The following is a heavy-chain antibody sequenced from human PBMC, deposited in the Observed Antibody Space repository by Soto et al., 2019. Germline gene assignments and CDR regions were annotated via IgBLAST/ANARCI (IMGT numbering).Heavy chain of an antibody. CDR3: ARGGGGGLFDP. Sequence: QVQLVESGGDLVKPGGSLRLSCATSGFSFSDSYMSWIRQAPGKGLEWISYISPRSTFRDYAESVKGRFTISRDSVKNSRYLQMNNLTAGDTGVYYCARGGGGGLFDPWGQGSLVTVSS. D-gene: IGHD2-21*01. V-gene: IGHV3-11*06. CDR2: ISPRSTFR. CDR1: GFSFSDSY. J-gene: IGHJ5*02.